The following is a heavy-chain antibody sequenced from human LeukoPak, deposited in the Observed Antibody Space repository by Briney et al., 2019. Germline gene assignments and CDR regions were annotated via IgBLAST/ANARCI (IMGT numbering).Heavy chain of an antibody. V-gene: IGHV3-48*04. J-gene: IGHJ4*02. CDR1: GFTFSSYG. D-gene: IGHD2-2*01. Sequence: HTGGSLRLSCAASGFTFSSYGMSWVRQAPGKGLEWVSYISSSGSTIYYADSVKGRFTISRDNAKNSLYLQMNSLRAEDTAVYYCARSIRSTSHWGQGTLVTVSS. CDR2: ISSSGSTI. CDR3: ARSIRSTSH.